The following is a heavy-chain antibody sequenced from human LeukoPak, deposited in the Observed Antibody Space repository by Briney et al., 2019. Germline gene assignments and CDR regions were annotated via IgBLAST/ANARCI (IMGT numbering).Heavy chain of an antibody. CDR3: ARDLDDAFDI. CDR1: GYTFTDYY. J-gene: IGHJ3*02. D-gene: IGHD1-1*01. CDR2: INPKTGST. Sequence: ASVKVSCKASGYTFTDYYIHWVRQPPGQGLEWMGWINPKTGSTNYPQKFQGRVTMTRDTSISTVNMELSRLRSDDTAVYFCARDLDDAFDIWGQGTVVTVSS. V-gene: IGHV1-2*02.